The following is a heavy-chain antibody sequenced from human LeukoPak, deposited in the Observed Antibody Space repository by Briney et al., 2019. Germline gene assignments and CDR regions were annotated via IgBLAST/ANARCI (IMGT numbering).Heavy chain of an antibody. CDR1: GFTFSDYY. J-gene: IGHJ4*02. D-gene: IGHD6-19*01. CDR3: ARGPSLNGFLIAVADEYYFDY. V-gene: IGHV3-11*01. Sequence: KPGGSLRLSCAASGFTFSDYYMSWIRQAPGKGLEWVSYISSSGSTIYYADSVKGRFTISRDNAKNSLYLQMNSLRAEDTAVYYCARGPSLNGFLIAVADEYYFDYWGQGTLVTVSS. CDR2: ISSSGSTI.